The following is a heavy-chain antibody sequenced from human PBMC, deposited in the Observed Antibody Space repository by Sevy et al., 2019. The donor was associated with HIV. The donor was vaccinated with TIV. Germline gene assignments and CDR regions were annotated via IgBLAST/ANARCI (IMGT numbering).Heavy chain of an antibody. CDR3: ATTKDYYEDSGDPFDY. CDR1: GYRLTGLS. J-gene: IGHJ4*02. V-gene: IGHV1-24*01. D-gene: IGHD3-22*01. Sequence: ASVKVSCKVSGYRLTGLSMHWVRQAPGKGLEWMASFDPEDGETFYAQKFQGRLTLTEDTSTDTAYMGLSSLRAEEMAVYYCATTKDYYEDSGDPFDYWGQGTLVTLSS. CDR2: FDPEDGET.